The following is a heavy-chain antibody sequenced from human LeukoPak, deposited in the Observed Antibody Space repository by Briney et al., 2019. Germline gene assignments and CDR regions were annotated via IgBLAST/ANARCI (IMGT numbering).Heavy chain of an antibody. V-gene: IGHV4-59*08. Sequence: SETLSLTCYVSGGSMSNYYWTWIRQSPGKGLEWIGYIHGSGDIGYSPSLKSRLTISIDTSRTHFSLNLTSVTAADTALYYCARGGLVVVTGGGGFDMWGRGTMVTVSS. CDR2: IHGSGDI. CDR3: ARGGLVVVTGGGGFDM. D-gene: IGHD2-21*02. CDR1: GGSMSNYY. J-gene: IGHJ3*02.